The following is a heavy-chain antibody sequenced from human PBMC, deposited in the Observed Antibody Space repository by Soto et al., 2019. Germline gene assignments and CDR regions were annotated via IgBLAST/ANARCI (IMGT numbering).Heavy chain of an antibody. CDR2: ISGSGNTK. D-gene: IGHD1-1*01. Sequence: GGSLRLSCAASGFTFSGYYMSWIRQAPGKGLEWGSYISGSGNTKYYADSVRGRFTISRDNAKNSLYLQMNGLTAEDTALYYCATDSIGTPNYYFDSWGQGALVTVSS. CDR1: GFTFSGYY. CDR3: ATDSIGTPNYYFDS. V-gene: IGHV3-11*01. J-gene: IGHJ4*02.